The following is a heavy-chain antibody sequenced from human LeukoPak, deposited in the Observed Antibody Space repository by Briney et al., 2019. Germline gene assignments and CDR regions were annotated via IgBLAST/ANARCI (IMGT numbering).Heavy chain of an antibody. J-gene: IGHJ4*02. CDR1: GGSFSGYD. D-gene: IGHD3-10*01. Sequence: PSETLSLTCAVYGGSFSGYDWSWIRQPPGKGLEWIGEVNHSGSTNYNPSLKRQVTISVYTSKNQFSLKLSSVTAAGTAVYYCARAWEYYYGSGSYRGQPFDYWGPGTRVTVSS. CDR2: VNHSGST. V-gene: IGHV4-34*01. CDR3: ARAWEYYYGSGSYRGQPFDY.